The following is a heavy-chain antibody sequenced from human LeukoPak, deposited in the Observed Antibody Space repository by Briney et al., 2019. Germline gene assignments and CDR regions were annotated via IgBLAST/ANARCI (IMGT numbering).Heavy chain of an antibody. CDR2: IRSKAYGGTT. D-gene: IGHD4-17*01. V-gene: IGHV3-49*04. Sequence: GGSLRLSCTASGFTFGDYAMSWVRQAPGKGLEWVGFIRSKAYGGTTEYAASVKGRFTISRDDSKSIAYLQMNSLKTEDTAVYYCTRDQDYAQGSDYWGQGTLVTVSS. CDR3: TRDQDYAQGSDY. J-gene: IGHJ4*02. CDR1: GFTFGDYA.